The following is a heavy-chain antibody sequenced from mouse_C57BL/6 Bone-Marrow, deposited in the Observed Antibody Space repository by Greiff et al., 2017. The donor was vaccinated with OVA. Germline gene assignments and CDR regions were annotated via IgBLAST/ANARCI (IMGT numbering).Heavy chain of an antibody. Sequence: DVQLQESGPELVKPGASVKMSCKASGYTFTDYNMHWVKQSHGKSLEWIGYINPNNGGTSYNQKFKGKATLTVNKSSSTAYMELRSLTSEDSAVYYCARRDYYGSSYAFAYWGQGTLVTVSA. CDR3: ARRDYYGSSYAFAY. CDR1: GYTFTDYN. CDR2: INPNNGGT. J-gene: IGHJ3*01. D-gene: IGHD1-1*01. V-gene: IGHV1-22*01.